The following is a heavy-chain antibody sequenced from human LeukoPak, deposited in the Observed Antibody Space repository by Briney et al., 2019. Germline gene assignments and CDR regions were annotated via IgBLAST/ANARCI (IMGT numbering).Heavy chain of an antibody. CDR2: INPSGGST. Sequence: ASVKVSCKASGYTFTSYYMHWVRQAPGQGLEWMGIINPSGGSTSYAQKFQGRVTMTRDMSTSTVYMELSSLRSEDTAVYYCARVRGSYGSGSYNDAFDIWGQGTMVTVSS. V-gene: IGHV1-46*01. D-gene: IGHD3-10*01. J-gene: IGHJ3*02. CDR3: ARVRGSYGSGSYNDAFDI. CDR1: GYTFTSYY.